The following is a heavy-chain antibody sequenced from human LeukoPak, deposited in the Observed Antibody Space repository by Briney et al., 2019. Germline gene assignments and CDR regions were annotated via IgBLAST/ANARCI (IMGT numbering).Heavy chain of an antibody. CDR1: GYTFTSYD. Sequence: SVKVSCKASGYTFTSYDFNWLRQAPGQGLEWMGGIIPIFGTANYAQKFQGRVTITADESTSTAYMELSSLRSEDTAVYYCAREYSSGWYPVWGQGTLVTVSS. CDR2: IIPIFGTA. CDR3: AREYSSGWYPV. J-gene: IGHJ4*02. V-gene: IGHV1-69*13. D-gene: IGHD6-19*01.